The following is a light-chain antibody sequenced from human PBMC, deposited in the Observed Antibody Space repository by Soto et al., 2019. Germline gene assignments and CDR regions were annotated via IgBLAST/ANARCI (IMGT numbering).Light chain of an antibody. Sequence: IVMTQSPATLSVSPWERATLSCRASQSVSNNLAWYQQKPGQAPRLLISDASTRATGIPARFSGTGSGTDFTLTISSLQSEDFAVYYCQQYDNWPETFGQGTKVDIK. J-gene: IGKJ1*01. CDR2: DAS. CDR3: QQYDNWPET. CDR1: QSVSNN. V-gene: IGKV3-15*01.